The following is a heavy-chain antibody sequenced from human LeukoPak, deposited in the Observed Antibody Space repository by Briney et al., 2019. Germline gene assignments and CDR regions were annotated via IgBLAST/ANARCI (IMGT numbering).Heavy chain of an antibody. CDR1: GYTFTSYA. D-gene: IGHD2-21*02. Sequence: ASVKVSCKASGYTFTSYAMNWVRQAPGQGLEWMGWINTNTGNPTYAQGFTGRFVFSLDTSVSTAYLQISSLKAEDTAVYYCARSKLVVTPPDAFDIWGQGTMVTVSS. CDR2: INTNTGNP. J-gene: IGHJ3*02. V-gene: IGHV7-4-1*02. CDR3: ARSKLVVTPPDAFDI.